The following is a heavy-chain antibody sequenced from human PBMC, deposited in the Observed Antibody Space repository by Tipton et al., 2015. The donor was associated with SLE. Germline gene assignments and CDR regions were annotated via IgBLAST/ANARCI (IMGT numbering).Heavy chain of an antibody. CDR1: GGSIGSSSYY. J-gene: IGHJ6*02. CDR2: IYYSGST. D-gene: IGHD5-18*01. V-gene: IGHV4-39*07. Sequence: TLSLTCTVSGGSIGSSSYYWGWIRQPPGKDLEWIGSIYYSGSTYYNPSLKSRVTISVDTSKSQFSLRLSSVAAADTAVYYCARKDTTMVWGDYHYGMDVWGQGTTVTVSS. CDR3: ARKDTTMVWGDYHYGMDV.